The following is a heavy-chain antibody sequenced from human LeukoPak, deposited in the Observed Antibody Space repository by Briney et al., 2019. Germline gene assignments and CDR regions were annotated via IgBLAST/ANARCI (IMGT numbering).Heavy chain of an antibody. CDR1: GFTFSSYS. CDR3: ARDRPTGASRLFVVQ. D-gene: IGHD3-3*01. V-gene: IGHV3-21*01. Sequence: GVSLRLSCAASGFTFSSYSMTWVRQAPGKGLEWISSMSSGGTYICYADSVRGRFTISRDNAKNSLYLLMNSLRAEDTAVYYCARDRPTGASRLFVVQWGQGTLVTVSS. CDR2: MSSGGTYI. J-gene: IGHJ4*02.